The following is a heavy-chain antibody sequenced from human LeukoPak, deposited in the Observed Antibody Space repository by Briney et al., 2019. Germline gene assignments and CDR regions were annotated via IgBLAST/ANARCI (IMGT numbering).Heavy chain of an antibody. CDR3: ASWVSSWYTRSAFDI. CDR2: MNPNSGNT. Sequence: ASVKVSCKASGYTFTSYDINWVRQATGQGLEWMGWMNPNSGNTGYAQKFQGRVTITRNTSISTAYMELSSLRSEDTAVYYCASWVSSWYTRSAFDIWGQGTMATVSS. D-gene: IGHD6-13*01. CDR1: GYTFTSYD. J-gene: IGHJ3*02. V-gene: IGHV1-8*03.